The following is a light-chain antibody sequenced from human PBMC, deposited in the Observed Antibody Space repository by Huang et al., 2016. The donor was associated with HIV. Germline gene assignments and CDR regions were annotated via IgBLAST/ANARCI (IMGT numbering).Light chain of an antibody. CDR1: QSVNNY. J-gene: IGKJ2*01. CDR3: QQRNNWPRT. V-gene: IGKV3-11*01. Sequence: DIVLTQSPATLSLSPGERATLSCRASQSVNNYLAWYQQNPGQVPRILIYDASNRATGIPARFSGSGSGTYFALTIRSLEPEDFAIYYCQQRNNWPRTFGQGTKLEIK. CDR2: DAS.